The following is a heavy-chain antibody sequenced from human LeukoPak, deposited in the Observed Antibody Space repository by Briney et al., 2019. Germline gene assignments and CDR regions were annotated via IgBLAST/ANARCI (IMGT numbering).Heavy chain of an antibody. D-gene: IGHD4-17*01. Sequence: GGSLRLSCTASGITFSNYEMNWVRQAPGKGLEWVSYISSRGTTTHYADSVKGRFIISRDNAENSLYLQMNSLRVEDTALYHCVRDRGTATVRSFDIWGQGTMVTVSS. CDR3: VRDRGTATVRSFDI. V-gene: IGHV3-48*03. CDR1: GITFSNYE. CDR2: ISSRGTTT. J-gene: IGHJ3*02.